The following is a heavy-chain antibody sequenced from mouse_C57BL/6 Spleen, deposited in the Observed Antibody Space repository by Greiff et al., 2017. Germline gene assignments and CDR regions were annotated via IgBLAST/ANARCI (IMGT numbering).Heavy chain of an antibody. CDR2: ISDGGSYT. CDR1: GFTFSSYA. Sequence: DVKLVESGGGLVKPGGSLKLSCAASGFTFSSYAMSWVRQTPEKRLEWVATISDGGSYTYYPDNVKGRFTISRDNAKNNLYLQMSHLKSEDTAMYYCARDRRYDYDGYWYFDVWGTGTTVTVSS. CDR3: ARDRRYDYDGYWYFDV. D-gene: IGHD2-4*01. V-gene: IGHV5-4*01. J-gene: IGHJ1*03.